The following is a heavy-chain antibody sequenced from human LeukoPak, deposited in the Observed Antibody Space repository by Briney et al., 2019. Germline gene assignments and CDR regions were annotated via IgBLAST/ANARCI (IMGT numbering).Heavy chain of an antibody. J-gene: IGHJ4*02. Sequence: PGGSLRLSCTASGLPFSSYEMNWVRQAPGKGLEWISYISSRGTTIYYADSVKGRFTISRDNSKNTLYLQMNSLRAEDTALYYCAKDGLYYDGSEHVYYFDSWGQGTLVTVSS. D-gene: IGHD3-22*01. CDR3: AKDGLYYDGSEHVYYFDS. CDR2: ISSRGTTI. CDR1: GLPFSSYE. V-gene: IGHV3-48*03.